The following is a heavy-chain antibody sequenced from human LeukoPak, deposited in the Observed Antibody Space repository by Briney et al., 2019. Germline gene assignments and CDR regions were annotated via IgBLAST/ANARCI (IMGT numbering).Heavy chain of an antibody. J-gene: IGHJ5*01. Sequence: ASVKVSCKASGYTFTGYYMHWVRQAPGQGLEWMGWINPNSGGTNYAQKFQGRVTMTRDTSISTAYMELSRLRSDDTAVYYCARDRAAAGTRNWFDSWGQGTLVTVSS. CDR2: INPNSGGT. D-gene: IGHD6-13*01. CDR3: ARDRAAAGTRNWFDS. V-gene: IGHV1-2*02. CDR1: GYTFTGYY.